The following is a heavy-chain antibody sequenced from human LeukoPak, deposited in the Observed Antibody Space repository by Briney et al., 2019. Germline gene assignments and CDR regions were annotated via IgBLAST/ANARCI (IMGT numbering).Heavy chain of an antibody. V-gene: IGHV4-59*01. CDR2: IYYSGST. CDR1: GGSISSYY. CDR3: ARKGVSDLYYFDS. J-gene: IGHJ4*02. Sequence: SETLSLTCTVSGGSISSYYWGWIRQPPGKGLEWIGYIYYSGSTNYNPSLKSRVTISVDTSKNQFSLKLSSVTAADTAVYYCARKGVSDLYYFDSWGQGTLVTVSS. D-gene: IGHD3-16*01.